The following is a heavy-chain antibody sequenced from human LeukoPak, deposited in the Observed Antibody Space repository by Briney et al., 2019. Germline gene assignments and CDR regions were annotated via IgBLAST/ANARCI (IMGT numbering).Heavy chain of an antibody. V-gene: IGHV3-33*08. CDR1: GFTFSSYA. Sequence: PGGSLRLSCAASGFTFSSYAMHWVRQAPGKGLEWVAAIWPDGSNEYYANSVKGRFFISRDNSKNTLYLQMNSLRVDDTAVYYCARELAVWGQGTLVTVSS. J-gene: IGHJ4*02. CDR2: IWPDGSNE. CDR3: ARELAV.